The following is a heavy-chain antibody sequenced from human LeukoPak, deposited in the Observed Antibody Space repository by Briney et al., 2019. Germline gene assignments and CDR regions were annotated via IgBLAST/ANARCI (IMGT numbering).Heavy chain of an antibody. CDR2: ISHTGDPT. V-gene: IGHV3-48*01. CDR3: ARDDGYCGTSGCIRWHDY. Sequence: LPGGSLRLSCVASGITFREHSMNWVRQAPGKGLEWLTYISHTGDPTYYADSVKGRFTIARDNAKDTVYLQMNGLRAEDTAVYYCARDDGYCGTSGCIRWHDYWGQGTLVTVSS. CDR1: GITFREHS. D-gene: IGHD5-18*01. J-gene: IGHJ4*02.